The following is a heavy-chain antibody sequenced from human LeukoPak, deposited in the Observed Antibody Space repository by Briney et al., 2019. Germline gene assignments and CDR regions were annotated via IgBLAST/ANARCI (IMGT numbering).Heavy chain of an antibody. J-gene: IGHJ4*02. Sequence: GGSLRLSCAASGFTFSSYAMSWVRQAPGKGLEWVSAISGSGGSTYYADSVKGRFTISRDNSKNTLYLQMNSLRAEDTAVCYCAKGGSRAYRSFDYWGQGTLVTVSS. CDR2: ISGSGGST. CDR1: GFTFSSYA. D-gene: IGHD6-13*01. V-gene: IGHV3-23*01. CDR3: AKGGSRAYRSFDY.